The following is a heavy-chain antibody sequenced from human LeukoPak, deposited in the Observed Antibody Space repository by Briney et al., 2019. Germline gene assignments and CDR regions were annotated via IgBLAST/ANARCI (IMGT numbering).Heavy chain of an antibody. V-gene: IGHV3-30*04. Sequence: GGSLRLSCAASGFTFSSYAMHWVRQAPGKGLEWVAVISYDGNNNYYADSVKGRFTISRDNSKNTIYLQMNSLRAEDTAIYYCAKRSSTSSGYFDFWGRGTLVTVSS. CDR2: ISYDGNNN. J-gene: IGHJ4*02. CDR3: AKRSSTSSGYFDF. CDR1: GFTFSSYA. D-gene: IGHD3-22*01.